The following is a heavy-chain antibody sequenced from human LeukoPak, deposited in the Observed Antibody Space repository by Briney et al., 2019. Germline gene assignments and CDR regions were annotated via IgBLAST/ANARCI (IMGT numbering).Heavy chain of an antibody. D-gene: IGHD5-24*01. CDR3: ARSPRDGYNFFDY. V-gene: IGHV3-53*04. CDR2: IYSGGST. CDR1: GFTVSSNY. Sequence: GGSLRLSCAASGFTVSSNYMSWVRQAPGKGLEWVSVIYSGGSTYYADSVKGRFTISRNNAINTLYVQTNSLRAEDTAVYYCARSPRDGYNFFDYWGQGTLVTVSS. J-gene: IGHJ4*02.